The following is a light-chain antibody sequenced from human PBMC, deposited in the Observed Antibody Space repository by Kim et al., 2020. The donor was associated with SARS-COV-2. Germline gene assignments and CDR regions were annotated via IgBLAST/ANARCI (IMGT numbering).Light chain of an antibody. CDR1: TGAVTSGYY. CDR2: STI. Sequence: QAVVTQEPSLTVSPGGTVTLTCASSTGAVTSGYYPNWFQQKPGQAPRALIYSTINKHSWTPARFSGSLLGDTAALTLSGAQPEDEADYYCLFYYGGAWVFGGGTRLTVL. CDR3: LFYYGGAWV. J-gene: IGLJ3*02. V-gene: IGLV7-43*01.